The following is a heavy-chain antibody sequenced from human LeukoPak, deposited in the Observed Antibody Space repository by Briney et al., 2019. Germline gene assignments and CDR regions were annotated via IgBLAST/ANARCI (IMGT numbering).Heavy chain of an antibody. CDR2: IKSKTDGGTT. V-gene: IGHV3-15*01. J-gene: IGHJ4*02. D-gene: IGHD3-22*01. CDR3: TTHYYDASGDDY. Sequence: GGSLGLSCAASGFTFSNAWTTWVRQPPGKGLEWVGRIKSKTDGGTTDYAAPVKGRFTISRDDSKNTLYLQMNSLITEDTAVYYCTTHYYDASGDDYWGQGTLVTVSS. CDR1: GFTFSNAW.